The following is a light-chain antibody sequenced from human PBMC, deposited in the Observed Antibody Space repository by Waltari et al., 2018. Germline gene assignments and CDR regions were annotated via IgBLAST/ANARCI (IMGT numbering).Light chain of an antibody. CDR2: GAS. V-gene: IGKV3-15*01. J-gene: IGKJ2*01. Sequence: EIVMTQSPATLSVSPGERATLSCRARQSVSSNLAWYQQKPGQAPRLLIDGASTRATGIPARCSGSGSGTEFTLTISSMQSEDFAVYYCQQYNNWPPYTFGQGTKLEIK. CDR1: QSVSSN. CDR3: QQYNNWPPYT.